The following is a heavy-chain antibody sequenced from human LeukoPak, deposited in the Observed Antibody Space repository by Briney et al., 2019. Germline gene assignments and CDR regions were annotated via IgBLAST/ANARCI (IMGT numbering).Heavy chain of an antibody. CDR3: ARGSGYFDWLSPYYYYGMDA. Sequence: ASVKVSCKASGYTFTGYYMHWVRQAPGQGLEWMGWINLNSGGTNYAQKFQGRVTMTRDTSISTAYMELSRLRSDDTAVYYCARGSGYFDWLSPYYYYGMDAWGQGTTVTVSS. D-gene: IGHD3-9*01. CDR1: GYTFTGYY. CDR2: INLNSGGT. V-gene: IGHV1-2*02. J-gene: IGHJ6*02.